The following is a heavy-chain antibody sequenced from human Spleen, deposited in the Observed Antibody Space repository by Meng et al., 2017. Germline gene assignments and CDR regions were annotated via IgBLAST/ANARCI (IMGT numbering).Heavy chain of an antibody. V-gene: IGHV4-59*01. CDR1: GGSINNYY. Sequence: SETLSLTCTVSGGSINNYYWSWIRQPPGKGLEWIGYIYYSGTTDYNPSLKSRVTISVDTSKNQFSLKLRSVTAADTAVYYCARAHYGDYFDYWGQGTLVTVSS. CDR3: ARAHYGDYFDY. CDR2: IYYSGTT. D-gene: IGHD4-17*01. J-gene: IGHJ4*02.